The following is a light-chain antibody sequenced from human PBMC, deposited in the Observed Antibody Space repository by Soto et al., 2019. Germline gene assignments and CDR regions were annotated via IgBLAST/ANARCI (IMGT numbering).Light chain of an antibody. CDR2: EGS. J-gene: IGLJ1*01. V-gene: IGLV2-23*01. CDR3: CSYASSITYV. CDR1: SSDVGSYNL. Sequence: QSVLTQPASVSGSPGQSITISCTGTSSDVGSYNLVSWHQQHPGKAPKLVIYEGSKRPSGVSNRFSGSKSGNTASLTISGLQAEDEADYYCCSYASSITYVFGNGTKVTVL.